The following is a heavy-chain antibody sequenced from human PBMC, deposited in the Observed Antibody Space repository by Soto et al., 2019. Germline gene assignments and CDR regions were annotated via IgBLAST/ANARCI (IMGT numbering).Heavy chain of an antibody. CDR2: INPSDGST. J-gene: IGHJ4*02. D-gene: IGHD3-3*01. Sequence: ASVKVSCKTSGYTFTTYFMHWVRQAPGQGLEWMGIINPSDGSTTYAQKFQGRVTMTRDTSTSIVYIELSSLRSEDTAVYYCARGLRGRITIFGQFDYWGQGTRVTVSS. CDR1: GYTFTTYF. CDR3: ARGLRGRITIFGQFDY. V-gene: IGHV1-46*03.